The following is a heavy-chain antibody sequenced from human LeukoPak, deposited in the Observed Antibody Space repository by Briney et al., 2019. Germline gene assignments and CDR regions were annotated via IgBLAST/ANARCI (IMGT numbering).Heavy chain of an antibody. CDR2: IYYSGST. CDR1: DGSISSYY. D-gene: IGHD2-21*01. V-gene: IGHV4-59*01. J-gene: IGHJ6*03. Sequence: SETLSLTCTVSDGSISSYYWSWIRQPPGKGLEWIGYIYYSGSTNYNPSLKSRVTISVDTSKNQFSLKLSSVTAADTAVYYCARVLAYCGGDCPYYYYYYMDVWGKGTTVTVSS. CDR3: ARVLAYCGGDCPYYYYYYMDV.